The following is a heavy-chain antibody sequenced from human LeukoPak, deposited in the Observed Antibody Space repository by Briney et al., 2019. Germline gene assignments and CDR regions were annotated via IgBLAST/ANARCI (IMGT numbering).Heavy chain of an antibody. D-gene: IGHD3-10*01. CDR3: ARGSKLSLWFGELLGY. V-gene: IGHV1-2*02. CDR1: GYTFTGYY. Sequence: ASVKVSCKASGYTFTGYYIHWVRQAPGQGLEWMGWINPNSGGTNYAQKFQGRVTMTRDTSISTAYMELSRLRSDDTAVYYCARGSKLSLWFGELLGYWGQGTLVTVSS. CDR2: INPNSGGT. J-gene: IGHJ4*02.